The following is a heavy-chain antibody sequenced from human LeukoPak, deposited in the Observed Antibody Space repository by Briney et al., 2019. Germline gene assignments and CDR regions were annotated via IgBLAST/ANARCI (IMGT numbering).Heavy chain of an antibody. V-gene: IGHV1-46*01. Sequence: GASVKVSCKASGGTFTSYYMHWVRQAPGQGLEWMGIINPSGGSTSYAQKFQGRVTMTRDTSTSTVYTELSSLRSEDTAVYYCASSGKEVLDYWGQGTLVTVSS. CDR2: INPSGGST. D-gene: IGHD4-23*01. CDR3: ASSGKEVLDY. CDR1: GGTFTSYY. J-gene: IGHJ4*02.